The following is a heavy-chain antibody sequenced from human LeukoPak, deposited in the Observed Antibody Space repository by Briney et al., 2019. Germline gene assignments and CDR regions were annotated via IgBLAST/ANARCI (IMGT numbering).Heavy chain of an antibody. CDR2: INPNSGGT. Sequence: ASVKVSCKASGYTFTGYYMHWVRQAPGQGLEWMGWINPNSGGTNYAQKFQGRVTMTRDTSISTAYMELSRLRSDDTAVYYCARAQKGENYGDFYPLFDYWGQGTLVTVSS. J-gene: IGHJ4*02. CDR1: GYTFTGYY. CDR3: ARAQKGENYGDFYPLFDY. V-gene: IGHV1-2*02. D-gene: IGHD4-17*01.